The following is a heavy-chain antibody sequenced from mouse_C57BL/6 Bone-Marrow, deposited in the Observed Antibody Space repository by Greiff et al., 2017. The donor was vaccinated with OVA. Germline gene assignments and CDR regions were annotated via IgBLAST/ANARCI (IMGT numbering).Heavy chain of an antibody. Sequence: EVKLMESGPGLVKPSQSLSLTCSVTGYSITSGYYWNWIRQFPGNKLEWMGYISYDGSNNYNPSLKNRISITRDTSKNQFFLTLNSVTTEDTATYYCARSCYDYRFAYWGQGTLVTVSA. CDR3: ARSCYDYRFAY. D-gene: IGHD2-4*01. CDR2: ISYDGSN. CDR1: GYSITSGYY. V-gene: IGHV3-6*01. J-gene: IGHJ3*01.